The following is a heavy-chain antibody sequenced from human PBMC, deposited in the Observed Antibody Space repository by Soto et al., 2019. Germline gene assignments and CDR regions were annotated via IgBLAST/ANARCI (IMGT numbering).Heavy chain of an antibody. J-gene: IGHJ5*02. CDR3: ARDRRWLPRGPNNWLDL. CDR2: IYYDGNS. Sequence: TLSLPCTVSVGSITSGDSYWTWVRQPPGTGLEWIGYIYYDGNSQHNPSLKSRVTMSIDTSKNQFSLNLSSVTAADTAVYYCARDRRWLPRGPNNWLDLWGQGTQVTVSS. D-gene: IGHD5-12*01. V-gene: IGHV4-30-4*01. CDR1: VGSITSGDSY.